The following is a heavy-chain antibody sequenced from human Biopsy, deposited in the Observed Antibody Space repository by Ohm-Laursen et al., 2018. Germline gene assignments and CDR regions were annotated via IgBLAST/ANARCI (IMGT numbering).Heavy chain of an antibody. CDR2: VFHSGLT. CDR1: GDASIASYY. D-gene: IGHD3-16*01. Sequence: PSQTLSLTCTVSGDASIASYYWCWIRQSPEKGLEWIGFVFHSGLTSYHPSLRSRVSISVDSSKNQFYLNLSSLTPADTAVYFCARGYGGSSRYFDLWGRGSPVTVPS. J-gene: IGHJ2*01. V-gene: IGHV4-59*01. CDR3: ARGYGGSSRYFDL.